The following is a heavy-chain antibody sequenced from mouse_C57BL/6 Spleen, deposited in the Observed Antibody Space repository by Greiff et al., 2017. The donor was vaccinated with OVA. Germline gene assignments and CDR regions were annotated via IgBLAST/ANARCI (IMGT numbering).Heavy chain of an antibody. Sequence: QVQLQQSGPELVKPGASVKISCKASGYAFSSSWMNWVKQRPGKGLEWIGRIYPGDGDTNYNGKFKGKATLTADKSSSTAYMQLSSLTSEDSAVYFCARGDYGYLFDYWGQGTTLTVAS. D-gene: IGHD2-2*01. J-gene: IGHJ2*01. CDR1: GYAFSSSW. V-gene: IGHV1-82*01. CDR2: IYPGDGDT. CDR3: ARGDYGYLFDY.